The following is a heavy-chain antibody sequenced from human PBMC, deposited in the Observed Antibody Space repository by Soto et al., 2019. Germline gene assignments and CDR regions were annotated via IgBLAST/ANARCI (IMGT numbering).Heavy chain of an antibody. V-gene: IGHV3-11*01. D-gene: IGHD2-2*01. Sequence: QMQLLESAGGVVKPRGSLRLSCAASGFTFGDYYMGWIRQAPGKGLEWLTYMGGSGRDIYYADSMEGRFTISRDNAKSTLYLEMNSLRVEDTAVYYCARGDCSSPSCQGSILGAFDVWGQGAMVTVSS. CDR3: ARGDCSSPSCQGSILGAFDV. CDR2: MGGSGRDI. J-gene: IGHJ3*01. CDR1: GFTFGDYY.